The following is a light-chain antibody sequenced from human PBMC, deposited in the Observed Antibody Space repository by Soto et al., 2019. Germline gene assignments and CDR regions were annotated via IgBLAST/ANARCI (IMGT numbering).Light chain of an antibody. CDR3: QQYSAWPLT. Sequence: EVVMTQSPATLSVSPGERATLSCRASQSVSSNFLAWYQQKPGQAPRLLIYGVSIRATGIPARFSGSGSGTEFTLTISSLQSEDSAVYYCQQYSAWPLTFGGGTKVEI. J-gene: IGKJ4*01. V-gene: IGKV3-15*01. CDR2: GVS. CDR1: QSVSSN.